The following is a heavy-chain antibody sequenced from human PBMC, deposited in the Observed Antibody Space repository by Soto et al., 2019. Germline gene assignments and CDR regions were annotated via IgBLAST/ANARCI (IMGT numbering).Heavy chain of an antibody. CDR1: GFTFSDYY. D-gene: IGHD3-16*02. CDR3: ARDSDRYDYIWGSYRPAFDY. CDR2: ISSSGSTI. J-gene: IGHJ4*02. V-gene: IGHV3-11*01. Sequence: QVQLVESGGGLVKPGGSLRLSCAASGFTFSDYYMSWIRQAPGKGLEWVSYISSSGSTIYYADSVKGRFTISRDNAKNSLYLQMNSLRAEDPAVYYCARDSDRYDYIWGSYRPAFDYWGQGTLVTVSS.